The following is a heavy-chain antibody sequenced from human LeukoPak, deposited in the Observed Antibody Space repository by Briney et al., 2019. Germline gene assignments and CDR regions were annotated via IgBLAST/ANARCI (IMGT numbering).Heavy chain of an antibody. CDR3: ARESFSSSWYGYFQH. V-gene: IGHV4-59*01. J-gene: IGHJ1*01. D-gene: IGHD6-13*01. CDR1: GGSTSSYY. CDR2: IYYSGST. Sequence: SETLSLTCTVSGGSTSSYYWSWIRQPPGKGLEWIGYIYYSGSTNYNPSLKSRVTISVDTSKNQFSLKLSSVTAADTAVYYCARESFSSSWYGYFQHWGQGTLVTVSS.